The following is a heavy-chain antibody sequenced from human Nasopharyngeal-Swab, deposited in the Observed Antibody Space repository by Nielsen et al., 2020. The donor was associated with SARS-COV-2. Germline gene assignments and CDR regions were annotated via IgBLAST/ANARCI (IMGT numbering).Heavy chain of an antibody. CDR3: ARDPAEGFLEWLGGG. V-gene: IGHV3-21*01. J-gene: IGHJ4*02. CDR2: ISSSSSYI. CDR1: GFTFDDYA. Sequence: GESLKISCAASGFTFDDYAMNWVRQAPGKGLEWVSSISSSSSYIYYADSVKGRFTISRDNAKNSLYLQMNSLRAEDTAVYYCARDPAEGFLEWLGGGWGQGTLVTVSS. D-gene: IGHD3-3*01.